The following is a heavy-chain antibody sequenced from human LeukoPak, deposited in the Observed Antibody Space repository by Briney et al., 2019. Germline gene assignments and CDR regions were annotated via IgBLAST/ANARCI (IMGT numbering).Heavy chain of an antibody. D-gene: IGHD2-2*01. J-gene: IGHJ4*02. CDR1: GYTFTSYY. V-gene: IGHV1-46*01. CDR2: INPSGGST. CDR3: ARAAGVPAAMYYFDY. Sequence: ASVKVSCKESGYTFTSYYMHWVRQAPGQGLEWMGIINPSGGSTSYAQKFQGRVTMTRDTSTSTVYMELSSLRSEDTAVYYCARAAGVPAAMYYFDYWGQGTLVTVSS.